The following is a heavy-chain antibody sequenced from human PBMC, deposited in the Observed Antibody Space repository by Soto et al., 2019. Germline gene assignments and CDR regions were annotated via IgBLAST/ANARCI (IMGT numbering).Heavy chain of an antibody. CDR3: ATKLSYYYDSSGSQFDP. CDR2: ISGSGGST. CDR1: GLTFSSYA. D-gene: IGHD3-22*01. J-gene: IGHJ5*02. V-gene: IGHV3-23*01. Sequence: PGGSLRLSCAASGLTFSSYAMSWVRQAPGKGLEWVSAISGSGGSTYYADSVKGRFTISRDNSKNTLYLQMNSLRAEDTAVYYCATKLSYYYDSSGSQFDPWGQGTLVTVSS.